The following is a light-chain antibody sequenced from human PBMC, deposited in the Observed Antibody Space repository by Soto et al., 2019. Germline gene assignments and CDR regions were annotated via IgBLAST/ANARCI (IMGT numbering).Light chain of an antibody. Sequence: QSALTQPASVSGSPGQSITISCTGSSSDVGGYNYVSWYQQHPGKAPKLIIYEVTYRPSGVSNRFSGSKSGNTASLTISGLQSEDEADYYCCSYAGGYTYVFGTGTKLTVL. CDR1: SSDVGGYNY. J-gene: IGLJ1*01. CDR2: EVT. V-gene: IGLV2-14*01. CDR3: CSYAGGYTYV.